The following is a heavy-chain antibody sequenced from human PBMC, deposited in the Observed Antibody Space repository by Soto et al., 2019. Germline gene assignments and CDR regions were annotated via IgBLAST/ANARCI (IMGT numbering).Heavy chain of an antibody. CDR3: ARVTLTVGDTPYTKHYYGMDV. J-gene: IGHJ6*02. D-gene: IGHD1-26*01. Sequence: QVQLVQSGAEVKKPGSSVKVSCKASGGTFSSYALNWVRQAPGQGLEWMGGFIPMFGTTNYAQNFQGRLTITADESTDTAYKELSSLRSEDTAVYYCARVTLTVGDTPYTKHYYGMDVWGQGTTVTVSS. V-gene: IGHV1-69*01. CDR2: FIPMFGTT. CDR1: GGTFSSYA.